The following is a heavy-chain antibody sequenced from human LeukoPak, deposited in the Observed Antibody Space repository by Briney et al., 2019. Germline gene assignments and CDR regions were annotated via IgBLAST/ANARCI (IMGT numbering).Heavy chain of an antibody. V-gene: IGHV3-30*18. CDR2: TSHDGSIQ. CDR3: AKDSSADDSSGYSYYFDY. Sequence: PGRSLRLSCAASGFTISSHGMQWVRQAPGKGLEWVAVTSHDGSIQYYADSVKGRFTVSRDNSKNTLFLQMNSLRAEDTAVYYCAKDSSADDSSGYSYYFDYWGQGTLVTVSS. CDR1: GFTISSHG. J-gene: IGHJ4*02. D-gene: IGHD3-22*01.